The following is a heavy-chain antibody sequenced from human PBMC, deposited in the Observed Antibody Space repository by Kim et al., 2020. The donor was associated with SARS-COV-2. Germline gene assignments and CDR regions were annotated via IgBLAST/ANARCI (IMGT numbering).Heavy chain of an antibody. CDR2: IYYSGST. V-gene: IGHV4-31*03. CDR3: AREVTDWGHDAFDI. Sequence: SETLSLTCTVSGGSISSGGYYWSWIRQHPGKGLEWIGYIYYSGSTYYNPSLKSRVTISVDTSKNQFSLKLSSVTAADTAVYYCAREVTDWGHDAFDIWGQGTMVTVSS. J-gene: IGHJ3*02. D-gene: IGHD2-21*02. CDR1: GGSISSGGYY.